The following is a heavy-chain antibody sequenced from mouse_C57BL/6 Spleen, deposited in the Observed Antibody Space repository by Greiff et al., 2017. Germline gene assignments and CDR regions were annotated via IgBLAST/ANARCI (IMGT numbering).Heavy chain of an antibody. D-gene: IGHD1-1*01. CDR1: GFTFSDFY. V-gene: IGHV7-1*01. CDR2: SRNKANDYTT. CDR3: ARDAPSSYGYAMDY. J-gene: IGHJ4*01. Sequence: EVQLVESGGGLVQSGRSLRLSCATSGFTFSDFYMEWVRQAPGKGLEWIAASRNKANDYTTEYSASVKGRFIVSRDTSQSILYLQMNALRAEDTAIYYCARDAPSSYGYAMDYWGQGTSVTVSS.